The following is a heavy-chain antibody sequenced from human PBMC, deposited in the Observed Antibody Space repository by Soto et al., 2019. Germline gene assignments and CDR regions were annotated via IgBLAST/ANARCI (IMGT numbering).Heavy chain of an antibody. D-gene: IGHD1-1*01. V-gene: IGHV3-33*01. CDR3: ARSSNWKGGMDV. Sequence: GGSLRLSCAASGFTFSSYGMHWVRQAPGKGLEWVAVIWYDGSNKYYADSVKGRFTISRDNSKNTLYLQMNSLRAEDTAVYYCARSSNWKGGMDVWGQGTTVTVSS. CDR1: GFTFSSYG. CDR2: IWYDGSNK. J-gene: IGHJ6*02.